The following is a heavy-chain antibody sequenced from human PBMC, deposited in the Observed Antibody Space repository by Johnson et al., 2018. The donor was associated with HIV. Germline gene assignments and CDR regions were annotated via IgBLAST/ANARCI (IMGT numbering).Heavy chain of an antibody. CDR3: VSDYGYNAFDF. J-gene: IGHJ3*01. CDR2: ISYDGSNK. Sequence: VQLVESGGGVVQPGRSLRLSCAASGFTFSSYAMHWVRQAPGKGLEWVAVISYDGSNKYYADSVKGRFTISRDNAKNSLYLQMNSLRAEDTAVYYCVSDYGYNAFDFWGQGTMVTVSS. CDR1: GFTFSSYA. V-gene: IGHV3-30-3*01. D-gene: IGHD4-17*01.